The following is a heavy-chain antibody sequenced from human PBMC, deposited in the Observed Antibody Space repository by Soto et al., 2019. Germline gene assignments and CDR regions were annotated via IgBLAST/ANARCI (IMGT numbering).Heavy chain of an antibody. D-gene: IGHD6-13*01. CDR2: ISYDGSNK. V-gene: IGHV3-30*03. CDR1: GFTFSSYG. J-gene: IGHJ4*02. CDR3: ARAGRRIAATYFDY. Sequence: VGSLTLSFAASGFTFSSYGMHWVRQAPGKGLEWVAVISYDGSNKYYADSVKGRFTISRDNSKNTLYLQMNSLRAEDTAVYYCARAGRRIAATYFDYWGQGTLVTVSS.